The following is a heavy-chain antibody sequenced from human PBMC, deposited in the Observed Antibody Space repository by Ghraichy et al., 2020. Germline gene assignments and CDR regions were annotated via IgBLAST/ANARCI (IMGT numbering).Heavy chain of an antibody. Sequence: GGSLRLSCAASGFTFSSYSMNWVRQAPGKGLEWVSSISSSSSYIYYADSVKGRFTISRDNAKNSLYLQMNSLRAEDTAVYYCARDGDCSSTSCYTPTYYYGMDVWGQGTTVTVSS. CDR1: GFTFSSYS. J-gene: IGHJ6*02. CDR3: ARDGDCSSTSCYTPTYYYGMDV. D-gene: IGHD2-2*02. V-gene: IGHV3-21*01. CDR2: ISSSSSYI.